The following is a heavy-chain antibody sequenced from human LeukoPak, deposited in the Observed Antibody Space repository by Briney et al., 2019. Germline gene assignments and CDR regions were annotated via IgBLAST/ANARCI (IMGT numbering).Heavy chain of an antibody. D-gene: IGHD4-23*01. V-gene: IGHV3-23*01. J-gene: IGHJ4*02. CDR2: ISGSGGST. Sequence: GGSLRLSCAASGFTFSSYSMNWVRQAPGKGLEWVSAISGSGGSTYYADSVKGRFTISRDNSKNTLYLQMNSLRAEDTAVYYCAKTVGLRWFDYWGQGTLVTVSS. CDR3: AKTVGLRWFDY. CDR1: GFTFSSYS.